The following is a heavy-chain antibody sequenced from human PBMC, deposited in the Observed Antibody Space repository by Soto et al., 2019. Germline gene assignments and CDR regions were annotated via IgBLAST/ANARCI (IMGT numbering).Heavy chain of an antibody. Sequence: GASVKVSCKASGYTFTSYAMHWVRQAPGQRLEWMGWINAGNGNTKYSQKFQGRVTITRDTSASTAYMELSSLRSEDTAVYYCARDGCSGGSCYFYYYYYGMEVWGQGTTVTVSS. J-gene: IGHJ6*02. CDR3: ARDGCSGGSCYFYYYYYGMEV. CDR2: INAGNGNT. CDR1: GYTFTSYA. V-gene: IGHV1-3*01. D-gene: IGHD2-15*01.